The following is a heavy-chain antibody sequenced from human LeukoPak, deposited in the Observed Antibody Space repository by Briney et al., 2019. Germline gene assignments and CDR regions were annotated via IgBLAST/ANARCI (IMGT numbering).Heavy chain of an antibody. V-gene: IGHV3-23*01. CDR2: ISGSGGTK. D-gene: IGHD1-7*01. CDR3: ARDRSENWNYVFKDY. Sequence: SWIRQAPGKGREGVSAISGSGGTKYNAASEKGLITISRDNSKNTLYLQMNSLRAEDTAVYYCARDRSENWNYVFKDYWGQGTLVTVSS. J-gene: IGHJ4*02.